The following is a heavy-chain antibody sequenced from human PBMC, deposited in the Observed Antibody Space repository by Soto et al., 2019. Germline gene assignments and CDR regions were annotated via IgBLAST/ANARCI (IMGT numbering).Heavy chain of an antibody. J-gene: IGHJ5*02. CDR3: ARDLSYCSGGSCYSYNWFDP. Sequence: QVQLVQSGAEVKKPGASVKVSCRASGYTFTSYGISWVRQAPGQGLEWMGWISAYNGNTNYAQKLQGRVTMTTDTSTSTAYMELRSLRSDDTAVYYCARDLSYCSGGSCYSYNWFDPWGQGTLVTVSS. CDR1: GYTFTSYG. V-gene: IGHV1-18*01. CDR2: ISAYNGNT. D-gene: IGHD2-15*01.